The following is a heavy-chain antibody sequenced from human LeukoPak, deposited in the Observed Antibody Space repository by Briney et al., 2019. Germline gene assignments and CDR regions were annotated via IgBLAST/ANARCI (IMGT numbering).Heavy chain of an antibody. CDR2: IYPGDSDT. CDR3: VGRIAARRGWFDP. CDR1: GYSFTSYW. D-gene: IGHD6-6*01. Sequence: GESLKISCKGSGYSFTSYWIGWVRQMPGKGLEWMGIIYPGDSDTRYSPSFQGQVTISADKSISTAYLQWSSLKASDTAMYYRVGRIAARRGWFDPWGQGTLVTVSS. J-gene: IGHJ5*02. V-gene: IGHV5-51*01.